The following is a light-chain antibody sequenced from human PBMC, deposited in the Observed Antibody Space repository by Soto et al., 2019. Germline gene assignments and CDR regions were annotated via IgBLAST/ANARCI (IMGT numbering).Light chain of an antibody. J-gene: IGKJ1*01. Sequence: EIVLTQSPGTLSLSPGERATISCRASQSVSSSYLAWYQQKPGQAPRLLIYGASSRATGIPDRFSGSGSGTDFTLTISRLEPEDFAVYYCQQYGRTFGQGTKVEIK. V-gene: IGKV3-20*01. CDR2: GAS. CDR3: QQYGRT. CDR1: QSVSSSY.